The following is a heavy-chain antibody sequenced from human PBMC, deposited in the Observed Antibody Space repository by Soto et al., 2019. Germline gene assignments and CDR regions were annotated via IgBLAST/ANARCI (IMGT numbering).Heavy chain of an antibody. CDR1: GFTFNNFA. D-gene: IGHD3-9*01. V-gene: IGHV3-23*01. CDR3: AKVRQRFLDILTGATNFDS. CDR2: ISSDGDLR. J-gene: IGHJ4*02. Sequence: EVHLLGSGGDLVKPGGSLRLSCEVSGFTFNNFAMSWVRQSPGKGLEWVSTISSDGDLRHYAESVKGRFTISRDNSKSSLFLQMNSLRAEDTALYFCAKVRQRFLDILTGATNFDSWGQGTLVTLSS.